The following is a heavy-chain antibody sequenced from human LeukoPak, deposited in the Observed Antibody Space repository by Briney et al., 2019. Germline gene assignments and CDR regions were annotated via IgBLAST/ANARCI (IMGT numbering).Heavy chain of an antibody. CDR1: GGSISSYY. CDR3: ARGFASAYCGGDCYWGVAFDI. J-gene: IGHJ3*02. Sequence: KPAETLSLTCTVSGGSISSYYWSWIRQPPGKGREWIGYIYCSGSTNYNPSLKSRVTISVDTSKNQFSLKLSSVTAADTAVYDCARGFASAYCGGDCYWGVAFDIWGQGTMVTVSS. V-gene: IGHV4-59*08. CDR2: IYCSGST. D-gene: IGHD2-21*02.